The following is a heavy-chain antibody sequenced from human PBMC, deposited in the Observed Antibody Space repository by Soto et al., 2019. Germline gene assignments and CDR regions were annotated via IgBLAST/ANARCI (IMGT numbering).Heavy chain of an antibody. CDR1: GFTFEDHG. CDR3: ARDGGVAVAVDASDI. J-gene: IGHJ3*02. D-gene: IGHD6-19*01. Sequence: EVQLVESGGGVVRPGGSLRLSCAASGFTFEDHGMTWVRQVPGKGLEWVAEINWSGSSTSYADSVKGRFPISRDNAKKSLYLQMNSLRAEDTALYFCARDGGVAVAVDASDIWGQGTMVTVSS. V-gene: IGHV3-20*04. CDR2: INWSGSST.